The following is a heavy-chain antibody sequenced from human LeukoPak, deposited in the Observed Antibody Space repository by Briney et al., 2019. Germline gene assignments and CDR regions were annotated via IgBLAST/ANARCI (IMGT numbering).Heavy chain of an antibody. J-gene: IGHJ4*02. CDR1: GFTFSSYA. CDR3: VSFYETY. V-gene: IGHV3-74*01. Sequence: QSGGSLRLSCAASGFTFSSYAMSWVRQAPGKGLVWVSHINSDGSWTSYADSVKGRFTISKDNAKNTVYLQMNSLRAEDTAVYYCVSFYETYWGRGTLVTVSS. D-gene: IGHD2/OR15-2a*01. CDR2: INSDGSWT.